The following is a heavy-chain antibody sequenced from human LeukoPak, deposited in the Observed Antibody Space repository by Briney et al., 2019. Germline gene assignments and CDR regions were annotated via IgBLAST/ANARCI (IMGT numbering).Heavy chain of an antibody. CDR3: ARDPRDDHNSLDY. J-gene: IGHJ4*02. D-gene: IGHD5-24*01. Sequence: GESLRLSCAASGFSFSNYWMSWVRQSPEKGLEWVANIKEDGSARYYVDSVKGRFTISRDNPKNSLYLQMGSPRADDTAMYYCARDPRDDHNSLDYWGQGTQVTVSS. CDR1: GFSFSNYW. CDR2: IKEDGSAR. V-gene: IGHV3-7*03.